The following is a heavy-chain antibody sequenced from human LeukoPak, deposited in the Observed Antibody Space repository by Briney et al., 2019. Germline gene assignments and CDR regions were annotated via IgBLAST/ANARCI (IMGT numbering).Heavy chain of an antibody. V-gene: IGHV1-18*01. D-gene: IGHD3-22*01. Sequence: ASVKVSCKASGYTFTYYGITWVRQAPGQGLEWMGWISAYNGNTNYAQKLQGRLTMTTDTSTSTAYMELRRLRSDDTAVYYCAREGEGSNGYYYYYYGMDVWGQGTTVTVSS. J-gene: IGHJ6*02. CDR1: GYTFTYYG. CDR2: ISAYNGNT. CDR3: AREGEGSNGYYYYYYGMDV.